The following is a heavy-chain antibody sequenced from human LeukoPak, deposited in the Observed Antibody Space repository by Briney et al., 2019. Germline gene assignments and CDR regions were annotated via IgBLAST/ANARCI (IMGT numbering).Heavy chain of an antibody. CDR2: IRYDGSNK. V-gene: IGHV3-30*02. D-gene: IGHD1-7*01. CDR3: AKDERNWNYNLASQTYD. J-gene: IGHJ4*02. CDR1: GFTFSSYG. Sequence: GGSLRLSCAASGFTFSSYGMHWVRQAPGKGLEWVAFIRYDGSNKYYADSVKGRFTVSRDNSKNTLYLQMSSLRAEDTAVYYCAKDERNWNYNLASQTYDWGQGTLVTVSS.